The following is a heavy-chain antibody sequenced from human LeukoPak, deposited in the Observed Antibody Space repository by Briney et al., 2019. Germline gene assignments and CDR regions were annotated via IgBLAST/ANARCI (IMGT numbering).Heavy chain of an antibody. D-gene: IGHD1-7*01. CDR3: ARKGLGGELGGFDS. Sequence: VGSLRLSCAASGYTLGDYGMSWVRQVPGKGLEWVSGTNRRGDITGYADFVKVRFTISRDNAKNSLYLQMNSLRVEDTALYHCARKGLGGELGGFDSWGQGTLVTVSS. V-gene: IGHV3-20*01. J-gene: IGHJ4*02. CDR1: GYTLGDYG. CDR2: TNRRGDIT.